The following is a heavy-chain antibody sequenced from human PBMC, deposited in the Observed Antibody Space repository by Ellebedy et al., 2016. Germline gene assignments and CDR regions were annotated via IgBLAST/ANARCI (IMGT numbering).Heavy chain of an antibody. V-gene: IGHV3-53*01. CDR1: GFTVSSNY. CDR3: ARELPDDSSNNGGWFDP. CDR2: IYSGGST. J-gene: IGHJ5*02. D-gene: IGHD4-11*01. Sequence: GESLKISCAASGFTVSSNYMNWVRQAPGKGLEWVSVIYSGGSTYYADSVKGRFTISRDNSKNTLFLQMNYLRAEDTAVYYCARELPDDSSNNGGWFDPWGQGTLVTVSS.